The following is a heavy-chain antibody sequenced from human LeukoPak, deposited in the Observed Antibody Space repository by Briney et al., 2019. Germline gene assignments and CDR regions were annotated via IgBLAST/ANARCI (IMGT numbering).Heavy chain of an antibody. Sequence: SETLSLTCTVSGGSINSYYWSWVRQPPGKGLEWIGCIHHGVSPTYNPSLKSGVTMSVDTSKNQFSLKVNSVTAADTAVYYCARDILMVGATHYFDYWGQGTLVTVSS. J-gene: IGHJ4*02. CDR3: ARDILMVGATHYFDY. CDR1: GGSINSYY. D-gene: IGHD1-26*01. V-gene: IGHV4-59*01. CDR2: IHHGVSP.